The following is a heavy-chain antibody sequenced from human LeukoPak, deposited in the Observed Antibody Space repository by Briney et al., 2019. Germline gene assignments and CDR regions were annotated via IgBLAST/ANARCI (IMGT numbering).Heavy chain of an antibody. J-gene: IGHJ3*01. Sequence: PGGSLRLSCAASGFTCNNYWMTWVHQGPGKGLEWVANIKPGGNEKYYVDSVKGRFTISRDNVKNSLYLQMNSLRAEDTAIYYCATFRFLGTWGQGTMVTVSP. D-gene: IGHD3-3*01. CDR1: GFTCNNYW. CDR3: ATFRFLGT. CDR2: IKPGGNEK. V-gene: IGHV3-7*03.